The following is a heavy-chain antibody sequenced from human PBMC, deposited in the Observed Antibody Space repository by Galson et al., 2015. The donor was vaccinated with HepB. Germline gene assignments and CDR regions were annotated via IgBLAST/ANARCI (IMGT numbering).Heavy chain of an antibody. D-gene: IGHD1-20*01. CDR1: GGTFSSYA. V-gene: IGHV1-69*13. J-gene: IGHJ4*02. Sequence: SVKVSCKASGGTFSSYAISWVRQAPGQGLEWMGGIIPIFGTANYAQKFQGRVTITADESTSTAYMELSSLRSEDTAVYYCARYRGITGTTDYFDYWGQGTLVTVSS. CDR2: IIPIFGTA. CDR3: ARYRGITGTTDYFDY.